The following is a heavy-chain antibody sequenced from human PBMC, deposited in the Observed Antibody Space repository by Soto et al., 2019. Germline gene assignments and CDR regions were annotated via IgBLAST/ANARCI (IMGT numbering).Heavy chain of an antibody. V-gene: IGHV3-49*03. CDR1: GFTFGDYG. CDR2: IRSKAYGGTT. J-gene: IGHJ4*02. D-gene: IGHD1-26*01. Sequence: PGGSLRLSCTASGFTFGDYGMSWFRQAPGKGLEWVCFIRSKAYGGTTQYAASVKGRFTISRDDSKSIAYLQMNSLKSEDTAVYYCTRGRWEPDEVDYWGQGTLVTVSS. CDR3: TRGRWEPDEVDY.